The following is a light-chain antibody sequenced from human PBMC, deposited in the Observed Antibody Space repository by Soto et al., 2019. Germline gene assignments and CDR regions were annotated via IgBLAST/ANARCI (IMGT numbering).Light chain of an antibody. V-gene: IGKV3D-20*02. CDR3: QQRGET. Sequence: IVMTQSPATVSVSPGERATLSCRASQSVSSSYLAWYQQKPGHPPRLLMFDASRRAAGIPPRFSGGGFGREFTLTISSLEPEDFAIYYCQQRGETFGPGTRLEI. J-gene: IGKJ5*01. CDR1: QSVSSSY. CDR2: DAS.